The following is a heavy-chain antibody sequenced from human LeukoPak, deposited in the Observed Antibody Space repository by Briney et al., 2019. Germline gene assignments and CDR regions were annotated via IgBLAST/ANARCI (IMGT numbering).Heavy chain of an antibody. Sequence: GGSLRLSCAASGFTVSSNYMSWVRQAPGKWLEWVSVIYSGGSTYYADSVKGRFTISRDNSKNTLYLQMNSLRAEDTAVYYCARDYGETDAFDIWGQGTMVTVSS. CDR1: GFTVSSNY. CDR2: IYSGGST. D-gene: IGHD4-17*01. CDR3: ARDYGETDAFDI. J-gene: IGHJ3*02. V-gene: IGHV3-53*01.